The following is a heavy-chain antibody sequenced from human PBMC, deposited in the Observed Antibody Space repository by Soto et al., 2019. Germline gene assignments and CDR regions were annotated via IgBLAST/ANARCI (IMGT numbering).Heavy chain of an antibody. D-gene: IGHD2-8*01. CDR2: INHSGST. J-gene: IGHJ4*02. CDR1: GGSFSGYY. V-gene: IGHV4-34*01. Sequence: ETLSLTCAVYGGSFSGYYWSWIRQPPGKGLEWIGEINHSGSTNYNPSLKSRVTISVDTSKNQFSLKLSSVTAADTAVYYCASSDIVLMVYAPFDYWGQGTLVIVSS. CDR3: ASSDIVLMVYAPFDY.